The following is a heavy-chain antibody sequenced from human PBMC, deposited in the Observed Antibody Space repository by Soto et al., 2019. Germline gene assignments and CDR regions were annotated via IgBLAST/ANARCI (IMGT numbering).Heavy chain of an antibody. CDR2: IKSKTDGGTT. Sequence: PGGSLRLSCAASGFTFSNAWMNWVRQAPGKGLEWVSRIKSKTDGGTTDYAAPVKGRFTISRDDSKNTLFLQMNSLKTEDTAVYYCTTEGYDFWSGYYTGPTLFDYWGQGTLVTVSS. J-gene: IGHJ4*02. CDR1: GFTFSNAW. V-gene: IGHV3-15*07. CDR3: TTEGYDFWSGYYTGPTLFDY. D-gene: IGHD3-3*01.